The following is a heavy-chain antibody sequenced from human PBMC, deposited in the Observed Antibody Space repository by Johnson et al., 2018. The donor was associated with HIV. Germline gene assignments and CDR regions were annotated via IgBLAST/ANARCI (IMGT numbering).Heavy chain of an antibody. Sequence: EVQLVESGGGLVQPGGSLRLSCAASGFSFRNYWMSWVRQAPGKGLEWVANIKQDGSEKYYVDSVKGRFTISRDNAENSLYLQMNSLRGEDTAVYYCARLGSTSSGAFDIWGQGTMVTVSS. CDR3: ARLGSTSSGAFDI. V-gene: IGHV3-7*01. CDR1: GFSFRNYW. J-gene: IGHJ3*02. CDR2: IKQDGSEK. D-gene: IGHD6-13*01.